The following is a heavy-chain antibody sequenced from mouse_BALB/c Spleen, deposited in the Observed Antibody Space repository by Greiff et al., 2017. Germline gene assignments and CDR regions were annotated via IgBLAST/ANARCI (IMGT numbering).Heavy chain of an antibody. Sequence: QVQLQQSGAELAKPGASVKMSCKASGYTFTSYWMHWVKQRPGQGLEWIGYINPSTGYTEYNQKFKDKATLTADKSSSTAYMQLSSLTSEDSAVYYCARGVLRPAYWGQGTLVTVSA. V-gene: IGHV1-7*01. J-gene: IGHJ3*01. CDR2: INPSTGYT. CDR3: ARGVLRPAY. D-gene: IGHD1-2*01. CDR1: GYTFTSYW.